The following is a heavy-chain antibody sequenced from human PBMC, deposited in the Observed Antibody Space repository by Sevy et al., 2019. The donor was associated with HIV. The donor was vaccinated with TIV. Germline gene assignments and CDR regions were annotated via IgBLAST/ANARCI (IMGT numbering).Heavy chain of an antibody. D-gene: IGHD2-21*01. CDR3: ARGMIVEGSWCGMDV. V-gene: IGHV3-53*01. CDR2: IFSGGST. CDR1: GFTVSSNY. Sequence: GGSLRLSCAVSGFTVSSNYMTWVRQAPGKGLEWVSVIFSGGSTYYADSVKGRFTISSDNSRNTLSLQMNSLGAEDTAVYYGARGMIVEGSWCGMDVWGQGTTVTVSS. J-gene: IGHJ6*02.